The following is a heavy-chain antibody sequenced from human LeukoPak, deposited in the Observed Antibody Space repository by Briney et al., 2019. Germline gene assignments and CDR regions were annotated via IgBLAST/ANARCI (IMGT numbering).Heavy chain of an antibody. CDR2: INPNSGGT. J-gene: IGHJ4*02. Sequence: ASVTVSCKASGYTFTGYYMHWVRQAPGQGLERMGRINPNSGGTNYAQKFQGRVTMTRDTSISTAYMELSRLRSDDTAVYYCARGDSSGTYFDYWGQGTLVTVSS. CDR1: GYTFTGYY. CDR3: ARGDSSGTYFDY. V-gene: IGHV1-2*06. D-gene: IGHD3-22*01.